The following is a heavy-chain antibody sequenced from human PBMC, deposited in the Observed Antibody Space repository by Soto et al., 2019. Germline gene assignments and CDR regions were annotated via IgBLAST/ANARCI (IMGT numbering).Heavy chain of an antibody. CDR2: IWYDGSNK. D-gene: IGHD1-1*01. CDR3: ARDTWSMDV. J-gene: IGHJ6*02. Sequence: GGSLRLSCAASGFTFSSYGMHWVRQAPGKGLEWVAVIWYDGSNKYYADSVKGRFTISRDDSRNTLYLQMNSLRAEDMAVYYCARDTWSMDVWGQGTTVTVSS. CDR1: GFTFSSYG. V-gene: IGHV3-33*01.